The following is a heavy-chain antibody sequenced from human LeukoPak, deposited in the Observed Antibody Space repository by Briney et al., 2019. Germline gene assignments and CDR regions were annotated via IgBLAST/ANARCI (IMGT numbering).Heavy chain of an antibody. J-gene: IGHJ4*02. Sequence: SETLSLSCTVSGGSISSDSYYWGWIRQPPGKRLEWIGSIYYSGSPFYNPSLRSRVTMSVDTSKNQFALKLSSVTAADTAVYYCAGQTYFYEASGHLNDNWGQGTLVTVSS. D-gene: IGHD2-15*01. CDR1: GGSISSDSYY. CDR2: IYYSGSP. V-gene: IGHV4-39*01. CDR3: AGQTYFYEASGHLNDN.